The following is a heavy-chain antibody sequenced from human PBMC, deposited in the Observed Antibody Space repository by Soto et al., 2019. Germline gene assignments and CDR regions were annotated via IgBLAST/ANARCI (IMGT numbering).Heavy chain of an antibody. CDR2: IYPGDSDT. D-gene: IGHD3-16*02. CDR3: ARGHDYIWGSYRFYWFDP. CDR1: GFTFSNHW. Sequence: VESLKISCKGSGFTFSNHWIGWVRQMPGKGLEWMGIIYPGDSDTRYSPSFQGQVTISADKSISTAYLQWSSLKASDTAMYYCARGHDYIWGSYRFYWFDPWGQGTLVTVSS. V-gene: IGHV5-51*01. J-gene: IGHJ5*02.